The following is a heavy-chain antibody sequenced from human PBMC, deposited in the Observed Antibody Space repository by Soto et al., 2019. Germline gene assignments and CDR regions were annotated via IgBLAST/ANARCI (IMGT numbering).Heavy chain of an antibody. D-gene: IGHD5-18*01. V-gene: IGHV3-23*01. CDR3: AKDFSYTANPPFDY. CDR1: GFTFISYA. CDR2: ISGSGGST. Sequence: PGESLILSSAASGFTFISYAMSWVRQAPGKGLEWVSAISGSGGSTYYADSVKGRFTISRDNSKNTLYLQMNSLRAEDTAVYYCAKDFSYTANPPFDYWGQGTLVTVSS. J-gene: IGHJ4*02.